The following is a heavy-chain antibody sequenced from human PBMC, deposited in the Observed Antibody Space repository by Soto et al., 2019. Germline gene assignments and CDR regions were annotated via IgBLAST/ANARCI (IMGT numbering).Heavy chain of an antibody. CDR3: AKVGIVTLAAAGTTRWFDP. Sequence: GGFLRLSCAASGFTFSSYAMSWVRQAPGKGLEWVSAISGSGGSTYYADSVKGRFTISRDNSKNTLYLQMNSLRAEDTAVYYCAKVGIVTLAAAGTTRWFDPWGQGTLVTVS. J-gene: IGHJ5*02. V-gene: IGHV3-23*01. CDR1: GFTFSSYA. D-gene: IGHD6-13*01. CDR2: ISGSGGST.